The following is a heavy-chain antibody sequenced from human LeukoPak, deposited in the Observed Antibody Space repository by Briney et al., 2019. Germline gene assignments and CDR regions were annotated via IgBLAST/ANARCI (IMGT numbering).Heavy chain of an antibody. CDR3: ARLRRLTGDFDY. CDR1: GFTFSSYW. Sequence: PGGSLRLSCAASGFTFSSYWMHWVRQAPGKGLVWVSRINSDGSSTSYADSVEGRFTISRDNAKNTLYLQMNSLRAEDTAVYYCARLRRLTGDFDYWGQGTLVTVSS. V-gene: IGHV3-74*01. D-gene: IGHD4-17*01. J-gene: IGHJ4*02. CDR2: INSDGSST.